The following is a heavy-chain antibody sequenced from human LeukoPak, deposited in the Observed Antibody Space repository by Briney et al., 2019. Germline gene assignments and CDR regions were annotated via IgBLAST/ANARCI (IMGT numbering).Heavy chain of an antibody. CDR1: GGSFSGYY. Sequence: SETLSLTCAVYGGSFSGYYWSWIRQPPGKGLEWIGEINHSGSTNYNPSLKSRVTISVDTSKNQFSLKLSSVTAADTAVYYCARSPFWAPAHNWFDPWGQGTLVTVSS. J-gene: IGHJ5*02. D-gene: IGHD3-16*01. V-gene: IGHV4-34*01. CDR2: INHSGST. CDR3: ARSPFWAPAHNWFDP.